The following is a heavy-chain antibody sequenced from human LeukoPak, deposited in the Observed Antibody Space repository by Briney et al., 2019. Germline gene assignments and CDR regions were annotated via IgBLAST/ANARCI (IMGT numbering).Heavy chain of an antibody. J-gene: IGHJ5*02. CDR1: GGSGSISTYY. V-gene: IGHV4-61*01. Sequence: SETLSLTCTVSGGSGSISTYYWTWIRQPPGKGLEWIGYIYYSGSTNYNPSLKSRVTISVDTSKNQFSLKLSSVTAADTAVYYCARDLDNYTFDPWGQGTLVTVSS. CDR2: IYYSGST. CDR3: ARDLDNYTFDP. D-gene: IGHD4-11*01.